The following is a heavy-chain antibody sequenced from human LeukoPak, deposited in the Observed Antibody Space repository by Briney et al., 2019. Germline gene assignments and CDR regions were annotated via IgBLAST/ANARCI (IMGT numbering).Heavy chain of an antibody. Sequence: GGSLRLSCAASGFTFSSYAMGWVRQAPGEGLEWVSAISGSGGSTYYADSVKGRFTTSRDNSKNTLYLQMISLRAEDTAVYYCARDYRAVAYYDFWSGYSPHYYYYYMDVWGKGTTVTVSS. V-gene: IGHV3-23*01. CDR2: ISGSGGST. J-gene: IGHJ6*03. CDR1: GFTFSSYA. D-gene: IGHD3-3*01. CDR3: ARDYRAVAYYDFWSGYSPHYYYYYMDV.